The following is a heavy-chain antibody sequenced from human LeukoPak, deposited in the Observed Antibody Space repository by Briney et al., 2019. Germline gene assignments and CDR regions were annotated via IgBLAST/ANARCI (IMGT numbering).Heavy chain of an antibody. V-gene: IGHV3-23*01. J-gene: IGHJ4*02. D-gene: IGHD1-26*01. Sequence: GGSLRLSCAASGFTFSSYAMSWVRQAPGKGLEGVSATSGCGGSTYYAVSMKGRFTITRDYLKNTLYLPKNSLVADDTAVYYCAKGSYSSPFDYWGQGTLVTVSS. CDR1: GFTFSSYA. CDR3: AKGSYSSPFDY. CDR2: TSGCGGST.